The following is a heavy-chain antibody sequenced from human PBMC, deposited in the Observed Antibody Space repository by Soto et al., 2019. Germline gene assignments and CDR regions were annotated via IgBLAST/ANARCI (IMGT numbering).Heavy chain of an antibody. CDR2: IIPIFGTA. CDR3: ARVWGSSSWRRSGMDV. V-gene: IGHV1-69*06. Sequence: QVQLVQSGAEVKKPGSSVKVSCKASGGTFSSYAISWVRQAPGQGLEWMGGIIPIFGTANYAQKFQGRVTINADKCTSTGYMELSSLRSEDTAVYYCARVWGSSSWRRSGMDVWGQGTTVTVSS. J-gene: IGHJ6*02. CDR1: GGTFSSYA. D-gene: IGHD6-13*01.